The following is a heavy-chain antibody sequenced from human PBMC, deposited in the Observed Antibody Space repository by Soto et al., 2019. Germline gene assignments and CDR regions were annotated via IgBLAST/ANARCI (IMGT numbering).Heavy chain of an antibody. D-gene: IGHD3-22*01. V-gene: IGHV3-7*01. CDR3: ARDVGYYYDSSGYYRFDY. J-gene: IGHJ4*02. CDR1: GLTFSPYY. CDR2: TTQEGNDK. Sequence: GGSLRLSCAASGLTFSPYYMSWVRQAPGKELEWLAMTTQEGNDKHYADYVKGQLTISRDNAKNSLYLQMNSLRDEDTAVYYCARDVGYYYDSSGYYRFDYWGQGTLVTVS.